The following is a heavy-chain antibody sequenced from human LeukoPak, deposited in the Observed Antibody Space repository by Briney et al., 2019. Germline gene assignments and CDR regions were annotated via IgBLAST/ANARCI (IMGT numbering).Heavy chain of an antibody. CDR3: ARDLLTTVVAY. J-gene: IGHJ4*02. CDR1: GFTFSSYA. Sequence: GGSLRLSCAASGFTFSSYAMHWVRQAPGKGLEWVSSISSSSSYIYYADSVKGRFTISRDNAKNSLYLQMNSLRAEDTAVYYCARDLLTTVVAYWGQGTLVTVSS. CDR2: ISSSSSYI. D-gene: IGHD4-23*01. V-gene: IGHV3-21*01.